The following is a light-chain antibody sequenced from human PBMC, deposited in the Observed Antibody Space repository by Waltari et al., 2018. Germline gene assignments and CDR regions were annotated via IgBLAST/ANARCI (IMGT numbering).Light chain of an antibody. CDR2: DAS. CDR1: QSVSTS. J-gene: IGKJ1*01. Sequence: EIVLTQSPVTLSLSPGESATLSCRASQSVSTSLAWYQHRPGQAPRLLIYDASTRATGIPARFSGSGSGTDFTLTISSLEPEDFAVYYCQRRSNSPPWTFGQGTTVEVK. CDR3: QRRSNSPPWT. V-gene: IGKV3-11*01.